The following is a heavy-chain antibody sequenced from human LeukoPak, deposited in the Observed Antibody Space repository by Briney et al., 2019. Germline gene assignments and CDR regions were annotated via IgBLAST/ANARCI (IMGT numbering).Heavy chain of an antibody. V-gene: IGHV5-51*01. J-gene: IGHJ4*02. CDR1: GYSFSSYW. CDR3: ARRLSTIAISAANDY. D-gene: IGHD6-13*01. CDR2: IHPGNSET. Sequence: GESLKISCKGSGYSFSSYWIAWVRQMPGKGLEWMGIIHPGNSETTYNPSFKGYVTMSADKSISTAYLQRSSLEDTDTAKYYCARRLSTIAISAANDYWGQGTLVTVSS.